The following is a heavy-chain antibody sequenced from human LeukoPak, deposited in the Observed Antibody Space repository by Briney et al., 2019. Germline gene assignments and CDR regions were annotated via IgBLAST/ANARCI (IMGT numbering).Heavy chain of an antibody. CDR1: GDTFSSYA. CDR2: IIPIFGTA. D-gene: IGHD1-26*01. Sequence: EASVKVSCKASGDTFSSYAISWVRQAPGQGLEWMGGIIPIFGTANYAQKFQGRVTITTDESTSTAYMELSSLRSEDTAVYYCARLFGPKEVGATSDWGQGTLVTVSS. CDR3: ARLFGPKEVGATSD. J-gene: IGHJ4*02. V-gene: IGHV1-69*05.